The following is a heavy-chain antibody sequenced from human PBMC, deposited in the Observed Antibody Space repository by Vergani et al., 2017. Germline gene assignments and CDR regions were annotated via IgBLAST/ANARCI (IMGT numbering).Heavy chain of an antibody. CDR3: ARGRGYCSSTSCYFEAFDI. V-gene: IGHV4-59*01. J-gene: IGHJ3*02. CDR1: GGSISSYY. Sequence: QVQLQESGPGLVKPSETLSLTCTVSGGSISSYYWSWIRQPPGKGLEWIGYIYYSGSTNYNPSLKSRVTISVDTSKNQFSLKLSSVTAADTAVYYCARGRGYCSSTSCYFEAFDIWGQGTMVTVSS. D-gene: IGHD2-2*01. CDR2: IYYSGST.